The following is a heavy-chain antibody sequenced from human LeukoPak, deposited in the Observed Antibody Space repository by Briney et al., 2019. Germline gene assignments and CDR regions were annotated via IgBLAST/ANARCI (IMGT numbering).Heavy chain of an antibody. CDR3: ARDQGRRSWPSYYFDY. Sequence: GGSLRLSCAASGFTFSDYYMSWTRQAPGKGLEWVSYISSSGSTIYYADSVKGRFTISRDNAKNSLYLQMNSLRAEDTAVYYCARDQGRRSWPSYYFDYWGQGTLVTVSS. J-gene: IGHJ4*02. CDR1: GFTFSDYY. V-gene: IGHV3-11*04. CDR2: ISSSGSTI. D-gene: IGHD6-13*01.